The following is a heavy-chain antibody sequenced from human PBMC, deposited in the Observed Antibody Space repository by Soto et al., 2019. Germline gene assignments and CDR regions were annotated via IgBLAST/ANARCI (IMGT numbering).Heavy chain of an antibody. V-gene: IGHV3-23*01. Sequence: GGSLRLSCAASGFTFSSYAMSWVRQAPGKGLEWVSGINAGGGSTYYADSVKARFTISRDNSKNTLYLQMNSLRAEDTAVYYCAKVLVASWFDPWGQGTLVTVSS. J-gene: IGHJ5*02. CDR3: AKVLVASWFDP. D-gene: IGHD5-12*01. CDR1: GFTFSSYA. CDR2: INAGGGST.